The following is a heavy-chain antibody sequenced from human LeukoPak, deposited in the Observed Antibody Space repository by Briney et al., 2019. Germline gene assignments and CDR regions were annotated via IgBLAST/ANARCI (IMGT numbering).Heavy chain of an antibody. D-gene: IGHD6-13*01. Sequence: PSETLSLTWTVSGGSISSSSHYWGWIRQPSGKGREWIGSIYYSGSTYYNPSLKSRVTISVDTSKNQFSLKLSSVTAADTAVYYCARDPIAAAAFNYWGQGTLVTVSS. CDR3: ARDPIAAAAFNY. CDR1: GGSISSSSHY. V-gene: IGHV4-39*07. CDR2: IYYSGST. J-gene: IGHJ4*02.